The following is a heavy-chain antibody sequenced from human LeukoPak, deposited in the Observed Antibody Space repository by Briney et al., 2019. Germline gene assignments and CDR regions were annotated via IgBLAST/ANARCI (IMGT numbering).Heavy chain of an antibody. CDR2: INHRRSI. D-gene: IGHD1-26*01. CDR3: ARVAAVTVGSYPYFDS. V-gene: IGHV4-34*01. Sequence: SETLSLTCAVHGGSLNGYYWSWIRQSPGQGLEWIGEINHRRSINDNPSFKSRITISIDTSKNMFSLDLRFLTAADTAVYFCARVAAVTVGSYPYFDSWSQGTRVTVSS. J-gene: IGHJ4*02. CDR1: GGSLNGYY.